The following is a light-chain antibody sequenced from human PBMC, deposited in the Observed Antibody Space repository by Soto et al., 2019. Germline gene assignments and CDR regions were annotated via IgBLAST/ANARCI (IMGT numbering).Light chain of an antibody. CDR2: GAS. CDR1: QSVSNNY. V-gene: IGKV3-20*01. Sequence: EIVLXQSPGTLSVSAGETATVSGRAIQSVSNNYLAWYQQKPGQAPRLLIYGASNRATGIPDRFSGSGSVTDFTLTISRLEPEDSAAYYCEQYGSSPRTCGHGTKVDIK. CDR3: EQYGSSPRT. J-gene: IGKJ1*01.